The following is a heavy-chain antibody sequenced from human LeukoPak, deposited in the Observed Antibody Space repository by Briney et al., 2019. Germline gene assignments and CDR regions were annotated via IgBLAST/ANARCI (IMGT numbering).Heavy chain of an antibody. D-gene: IGHD4-11*01. CDR2: VFYGGTP. Sequence: SETLSLTCTVSGGSISSGTYYWGWIRQPPGKGLEWLRTVFYGGTPYYNPSLKSRVTISVDTSKNHFSLGLSSVTAADTAVYYCARLDSSDYFFDYWGQGSLGTVSS. J-gene: IGHJ4*02. V-gene: IGHV4-39*02. CDR1: GGSISSGTYY. CDR3: ARLDSSDYFFDY.